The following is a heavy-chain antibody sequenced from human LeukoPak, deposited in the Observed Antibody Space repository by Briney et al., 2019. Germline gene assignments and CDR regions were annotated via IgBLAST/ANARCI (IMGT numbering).Heavy chain of an antibody. CDR3: TRSYDVLTGYYPPDY. CDR2: IRSKGYGGTT. CDR1: GFTFGDYV. Sequence: GGSLRLSCTASGFTFGDYVMSWFRQAPGKGVEWVGFIRSKGYGGTTQYAASVKGRFTMSRDDSKSISYLQMNSLKTEDPAVYYCTRSYDVLTGYYPPDYWGQGTLVTVSS. J-gene: IGHJ4*02. D-gene: IGHD3-9*01. V-gene: IGHV3-49*03.